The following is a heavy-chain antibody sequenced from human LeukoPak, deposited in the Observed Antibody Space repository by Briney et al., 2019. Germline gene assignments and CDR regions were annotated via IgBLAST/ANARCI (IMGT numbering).Heavy chain of an antibody. CDR1: GFTFSSYD. J-gene: IGHJ6*02. V-gene: IGHV3-13*01. Sequence: GGSLRLSCAASGFTFSSYDMHWVRQATGKGLEWVSAIGTAGDTYYPGSVKGRFTISRENAKNSLYLQMNSLRAGDTAVYYCARGSPPPDWTMITFGGVIAPLMDVWGQGTTVTVSS. CDR3: ARGSPPPDWTMITFGGVIAPLMDV. CDR2: IGTAGDT. D-gene: IGHD3-16*02.